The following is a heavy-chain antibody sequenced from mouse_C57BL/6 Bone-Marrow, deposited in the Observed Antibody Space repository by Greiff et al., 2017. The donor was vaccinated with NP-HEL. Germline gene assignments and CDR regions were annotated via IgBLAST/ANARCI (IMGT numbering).Heavy chain of an antibody. CDR1: GYTFTDYE. CDR3: TRGGSSLAWFAY. V-gene: IGHV1-15*01. Sequence: VQVVESGAELVRPGASVTLSCKASGYTFTDYEMHWVKQTPVHGLEWIGAIDPETGGTAYNQKFKGKAILTADKSSSTAYMELRSLTSEDSAVYYCTRGGSSLAWFAYWGQGTLVTVSA. CDR2: IDPETGGT. D-gene: IGHD1-1*01. J-gene: IGHJ3*01.